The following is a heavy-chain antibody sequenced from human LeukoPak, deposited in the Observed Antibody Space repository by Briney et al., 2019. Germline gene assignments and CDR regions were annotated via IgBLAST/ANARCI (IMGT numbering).Heavy chain of an antibody. V-gene: IGHV1-46*01. CDR3: ARDGSGSYKFDY. CDR1: GYTFTSYY. Sequence: ASVTVSCTASGYTFTSYYMHWVRQAPGQGLEWMGIINPSGGSTSYAQKFQGRVTMTRDTSTSTVYMELSSLRSEDTAVYYCARDGSGSYKFDYWGQGTLVTVSS. D-gene: IGHD3-10*01. J-gene: IGHJ4*02. CDR2: INPSGGST.